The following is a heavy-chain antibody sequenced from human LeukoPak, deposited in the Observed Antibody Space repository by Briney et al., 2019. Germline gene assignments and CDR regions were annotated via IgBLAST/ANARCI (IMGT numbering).Heavy chain of an antibody. Sequence: SRTLSLTCTVSGGSISSGSYYWSWIRQHAGKGLEWIGRIYTSGSNNYNPSLKSRVTISEDTSKNQFSLKLSSVTAADTAVYYCARLGSVGCSSTSCSGDYWGQGTLVTVSS. V-gene: IGHV4-61*02. CDR1: GGSISSGSYY. CDR3: ARLGSVGCSSTSCSGDY. CDR2: IYTSGSN. J-gene: IGHJ4*02. D-gene: IGHD2-2*01.